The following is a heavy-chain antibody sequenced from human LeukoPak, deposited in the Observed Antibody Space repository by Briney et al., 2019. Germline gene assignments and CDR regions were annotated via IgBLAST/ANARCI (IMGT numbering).Heavy chain of an antibody. Sequence: PSETLSLTCGVYGGSFSGYYWSWIRQPPGKGLEWIGEINHSGSTHYNPSLKSRVTMSVDTSKNQFSLKLSSVTAADTAVYYCARLRKFCGGDCQDDFDIWGQGTMVTVPS. CDR1: GGSFSGYY. CDR2: INHSGST. J-gene: IGHJ3*02. D-gene: IGHD2-21*02. V-gene: IGHV4-34*01. CDR3: ARLRKFCGGDCQDDFDI.